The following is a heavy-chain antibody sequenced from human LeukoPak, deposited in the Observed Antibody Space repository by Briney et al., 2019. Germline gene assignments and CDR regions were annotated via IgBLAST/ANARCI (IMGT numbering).Heavy chain of an antibody. CDR1: GFTFSSYA. J-gene: IGHJ4*02. D-gene: IGHD3-10*01. Sequence: GGSLRLSCAASGFTFSSYAMSWVRQAPGKGLEWVSAISGSGDNTYYADSVKGRFTISRDNSKNTLYLQMNSLRDEDTALYYCAKGNYYGSSGLGSTSFDYWGQGTLVTVSS. CDR3: AKGNYYGSSGLGSTSFDY. V-gene: IGHV3-23*01. CDR2: ISGSGDNT.